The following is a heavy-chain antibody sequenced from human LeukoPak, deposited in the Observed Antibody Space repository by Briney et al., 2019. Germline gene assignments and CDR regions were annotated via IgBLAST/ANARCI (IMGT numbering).Heavy chain of an antibody. CDR1: GFTVSSNY. Sequence: PGGSLRLSCAASGFTVSSNYMSWVRQAPGKGLEWVSVIYSGGSTYYADSVKGRFTISRDNSKNTLYLQMNSLRAEDTAVYYCARGVRPASSGYYSNYYYYGMDVWGQGTTVTVSS. D-gene: IGHD3-22*01. CDR3: ARGVRPASSGYYSNYYYYGMDV. CDR2: IYSGGST. J-gene: IGHJ6*02. V-gene: IGHV3-66*01.